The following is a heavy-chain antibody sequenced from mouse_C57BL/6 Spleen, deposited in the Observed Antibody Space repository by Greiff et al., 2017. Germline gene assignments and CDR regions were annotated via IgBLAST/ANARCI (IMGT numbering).Heavy chain of an antibody. CDR1: GYTFTSYW. CDR3: ARGGYRYAMDY. CDR2: IDPSDSYT. V-gene: IGHV1-69*01. D-gene: IGHD2-2*01. J-gene: IGHJ4*01. Sequence: VQLQQPGAELVMPGASVKLSCKASGYTFTSYWMHWVKQRPGQGLEWIGEIDPSDSYTNYNQKFKGKSTLTVDKSSSTAYMQRSSLTSEDSAVYYCARGGYRYAMDYWGQGTSVTVSS.